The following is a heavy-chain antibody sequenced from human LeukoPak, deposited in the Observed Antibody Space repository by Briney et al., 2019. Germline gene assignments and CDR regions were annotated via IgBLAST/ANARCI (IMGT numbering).Heavy chain of an antibody. CDR1: GFTFSSAW. V-gene: IGHV3-15*01. Sequence: GGSLRLSRAASGFTFSSAWMSWVRQAPGKGREWVGRIKSKTDGGTTDYAAPVKGRFTISGDDSKNTLYLQMNSLKTEDTAVYYCTTDDVVVPAALREAFDIWGQGTMVTVSS. D-gene: IGHD2-2*01. CDR2: IKSKTDGGTT. CDR3: TTDDVVVPAALREAFDI. J-gene: IGHJ3*02.